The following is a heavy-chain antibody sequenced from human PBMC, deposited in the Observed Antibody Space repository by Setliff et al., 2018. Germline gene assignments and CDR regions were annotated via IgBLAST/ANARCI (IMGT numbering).Heavy chain of an antibody. Sequence: GGSLRLSCAASGFTFSSYGMHWVRQAPGKGLEWVAVIWYDGTNKYYADSVKGRFTISRDNSKNTLYLQMNNLRAEDTAVYYCASYCSSTSCPFDYWGQGTLVTVSS. CDR1: GFTFSSYG. CDR3: ASYCSSTSCPFDY. J-gene: IGHJ4*02. CDR2: IWYDGTNK. D-gene: IGHD2-2*01. V-gene: IGHV3-33*01.